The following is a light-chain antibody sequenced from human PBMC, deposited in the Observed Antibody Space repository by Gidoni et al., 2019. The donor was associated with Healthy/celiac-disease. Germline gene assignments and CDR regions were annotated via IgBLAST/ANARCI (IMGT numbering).Light chain of an antibody. CDR1: QSVSSSY. CDR3: QQYGSSPWT. CDR2: GAS. J-gene: IGKJ1*01. V-gene: IGKV3-20*01. Sequence: IVLTQSPGTLSLSPGERATLSCRASQSVSSSYLAWYQQKPGQAPRLLIYGASSRATGIPDRFSGSGSGTDFTLTISRLEAEDFAVYYCQQYGSSPWTFGQGTKVEIK.